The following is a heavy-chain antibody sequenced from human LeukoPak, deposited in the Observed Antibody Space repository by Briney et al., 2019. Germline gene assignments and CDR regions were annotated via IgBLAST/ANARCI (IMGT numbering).Heavy chain of an antibody. CDR3: ARDSQLLWFGQSIYYYGMDV. D-gene: IGHD3-10*01. Sequence: GGSLRLSCAASGFTFSSYAMSWVRQAPGKGLEWVSAISGSGGSTYYADSVKGRFIISRDNSTNTVYLQMNSLRAEDTAVYYCARDSQLLWFGQSIYYYGMDVWGQGTTVTVSS. V-gene: IGHV3-23*01. CDR2: ISGSGGST. CDR1: GFTFSSYA. J-gene: IGHJ6*02.